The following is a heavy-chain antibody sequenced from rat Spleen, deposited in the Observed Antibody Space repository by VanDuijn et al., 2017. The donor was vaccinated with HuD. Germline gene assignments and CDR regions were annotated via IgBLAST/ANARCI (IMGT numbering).Heavy chain of an antibody. J-gene: IGHJ4*01. CDR1: GFTFSDYY. D-gene: IGHD1-12*02. CDR2: ISYDGLVP. Sequence: EVQLVESDGGLVQPGRSLKLSCAASGFTFSDYYMAWVRQAPTKGLEWVASISYDGLVPYYRDSVKGRCTISSDNSESTLYLQMDSLRSEDTANYYCTRHRLYFDDGSYYHSRVMDAWGQGASVTVSS. CDR3: TRHRLYFDDGSYYHSRVMDA. V-gene: IGHV5-29*01.